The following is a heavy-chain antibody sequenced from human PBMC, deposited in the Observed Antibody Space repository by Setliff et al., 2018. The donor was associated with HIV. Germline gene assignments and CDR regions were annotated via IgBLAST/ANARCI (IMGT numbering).Heavy chain of an antibody. Sequence: PSETLSLTCTVSGDSISSYFWSWIRQPPRKGLEWVGYISYNGITTYNPSLKSRVTISVDTSKNQFSLKLTSVTAADTAVYYCARHRPWEVDVFDIWGQGTMVTVSS. J-gene: IGHJ3*02. CDR1: GDSISSYF. D-gene: IGHD1-26*01. CDR3: ARHRPWEVDVFDI. CDR2: ISYNGIT. V-gene: IGHV4-59*08.